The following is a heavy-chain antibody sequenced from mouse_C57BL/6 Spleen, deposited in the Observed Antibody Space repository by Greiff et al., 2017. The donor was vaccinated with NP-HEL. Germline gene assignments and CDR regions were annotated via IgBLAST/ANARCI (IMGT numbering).Heavy chain of an antibody. CDR2: LSDGGSYT. CDR1: GFTFSSYA. D-gene: IGHD1-1*01. V-gene: IGHV5-4*01. Sequence: EVQGVESGGGLVKPGGSLKLSCAASGFTFSSYAMSWVRQTPEKRLEWVATLSDGGSYTYYPDNVKGRFTLSRDNAKNNLYLQMSHLKSEDTAMYYCARDQYYGSSYVDYFDYWGQGTTLTVSS. CDR3: ARDQYYGSSYVDYFDY. J-gene: IGHJ2*01.